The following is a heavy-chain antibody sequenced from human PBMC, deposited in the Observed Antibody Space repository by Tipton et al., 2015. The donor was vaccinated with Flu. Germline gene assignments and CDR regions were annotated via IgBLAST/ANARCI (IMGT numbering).Heavy chain of an antibody. Sequence: SLRLSCVGSGFTFEDHAMHWVRQPPGGGLEWVSIVYDDGRTYYADSVEGRFAISRDNSKNILYLQMNSLRADDTAVYFCARDEGGTYPDWGQGTLVTVSS. D-gene: IGHD1-14*01. CDR2: VYDDGRT. V-gene: IGHV3-53*01. J-gene: IGHJ4*02. CDR3: ARDEGGTYPD. CDR1: GFTFEDHA.